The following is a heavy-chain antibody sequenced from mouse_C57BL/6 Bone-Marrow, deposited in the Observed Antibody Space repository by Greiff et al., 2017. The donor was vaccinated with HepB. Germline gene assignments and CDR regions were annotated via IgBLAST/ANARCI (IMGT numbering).Heavy chain of an antibody. CDR3: AREDLQANWDDYFDY. Sequence: QVQLQQPGAALVKPGASVKMSCKASGYTFTSYWITWVKQRPGQGLEWIGDIYPGSGSTNYNEKFKSKATLTVDTSSSTAYMQLSSLTSEDSAVYYCAREDLQANWDDYFDYWGQGTTLTVSS. CDR2: IYPGSGST. D-gene: IGHD4-1*01. J-gene: IGHJ2*01. CDR1: GYTFTSYW. V-gene: IGHV1-55*01.